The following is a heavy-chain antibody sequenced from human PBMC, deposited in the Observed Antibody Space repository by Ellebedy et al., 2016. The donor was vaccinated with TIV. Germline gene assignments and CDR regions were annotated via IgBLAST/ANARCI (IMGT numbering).Heavy chain of an antibody. Sequence: GGPLRLSCAASGFTVSSNYMSWVRQAPGKGLEWVSMTPPTGKTFYGESVKGRFTISRDSSKNTLHLQMNSLTAEDTAFYFCTKSTHSYAWGSWGQGTLVTVSS. CDR1: GFTVSSNY. CDR2: TPPTGKT. D-gene: IGHD3-16*01. V-gene: IGHV3-53*01. J-gene: IGHJ5*02. CDR3: TKSTHSYAWGS.